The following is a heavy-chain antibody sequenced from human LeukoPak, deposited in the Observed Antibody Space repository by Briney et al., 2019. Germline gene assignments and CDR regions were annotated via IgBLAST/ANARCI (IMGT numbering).Heavy chain of an antibody. D-gene: IGHD3-22*01. J-gene: IGHJ4*02. CDR3: GREGYDRSGYLFDY. Sequence: PGGSLRLSCAASGFTFSSYWMHWVRQAPGKGLVWVSRINSDGSSTSYADSVKGRFTISRDNAKNTLYLQMNSRRAEDTAVYYCGREGYDRSGYLFDYWGQGPLVTVSS. CDR1: GFTFSSYW. V-gene: IGHV3-74*01. CDR2: INSDGSST.